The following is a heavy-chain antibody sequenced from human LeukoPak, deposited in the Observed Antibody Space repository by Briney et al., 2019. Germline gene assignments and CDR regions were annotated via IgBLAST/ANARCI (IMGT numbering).Heavy chain of an antibody. CDR3: AASGGYSSGTDY. D-gene: IGHD6-19*01. J-gene: IGHJ4*02. V-gene: IGHV1-2*06. Sequence: GASVKVSCKXSGYTFTGYYMHWVRQAPGQGLEWMGRINPNSGGTNYAQKFQGRVTMTRDQSISTAYMELSRLRSDDTAVYYCAASGGYSSGTDYWGQGTLVTVSS. CDR2: INPNSGGT. CDR1: GYTFTGYY.